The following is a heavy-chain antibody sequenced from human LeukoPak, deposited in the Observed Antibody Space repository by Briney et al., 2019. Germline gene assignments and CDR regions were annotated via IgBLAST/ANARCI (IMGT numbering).Heavy chain of an antibody. CDR3: ARTRITIFGVVIPAFDI. Sequence: PSETLSLTCTVSGGSISSGDYYWSWIRQPPGKGLEWIGYIYYSGSTYYNPSLKSRVTISVDASKNQFSLKLSSVTAADTAVYYCARTRITIFGVVIPAFDIWGQGTMVTVSS. CDR1: GGSISSGDYY. CDR2: IYYSGST. J-gene: IGHJ3*02. V-gene: IGHV4-30-4*01. D-gene: IGHD3-3*01.